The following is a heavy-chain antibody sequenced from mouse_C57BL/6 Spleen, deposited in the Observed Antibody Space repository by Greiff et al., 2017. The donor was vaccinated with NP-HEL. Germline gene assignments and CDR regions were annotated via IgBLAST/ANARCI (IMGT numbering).Heavy chain of an antibody. CDR1: GYTFTSYD. CDR2: IYPRDGST. D-gene: IGHD2-12*01. CDR3: ARLNSPYAMDY. J-gene: IGHJ4*01. Sequence: VQLQQSGPELVKPGASVKLSCKASGYTFTSYDINWVKQRPGQGLEWIGWIYPRDGSTKYNEKFKGKATLTVDTSSSTAYMERHSLTSEDSAVYFCARLNSPYAMDYWGQGTSVTVSS. V-gene: IGHV1-85*01.